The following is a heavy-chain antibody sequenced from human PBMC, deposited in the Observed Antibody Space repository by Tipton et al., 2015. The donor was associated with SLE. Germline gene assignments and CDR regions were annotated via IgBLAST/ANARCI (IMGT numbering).Heavy chain of an antibody. D-gene: IGHD3-9*01. CDR1: GGTFSTYA. V-gene: IGHV1-69*05. J-gene: IGHJ4*02. Sequence: QSGPEVKKPGSSVKVSCKASGGTFSTYAISWVRQAPGQGLEWMGGIIPIFGTANYAQKFQGRVTITTDESTSTAYMELSSLRSEDTAMYCCARGSLHDFDWTYYYDYWGQGTLVTVSS. CDR3: ARGSLHDFDWTYYYDY. CDR2: IIPIFGTA.